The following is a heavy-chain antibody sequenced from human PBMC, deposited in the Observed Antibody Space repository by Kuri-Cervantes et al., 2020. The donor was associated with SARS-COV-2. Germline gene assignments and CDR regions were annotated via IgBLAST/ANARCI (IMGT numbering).Heavy chain of an antibody. J-gene: IGHJ5*02. CDR2: ISYDGSNK. D-gene: IGHD1-1*01. V-gene: IGHV3-30*03. Sequence: GESLKISCAASGFTFSSYGMHWVRQAPGKGLEWVAVISYDGSNKYYADPVKGRFTISRDNAKNSLYLQMNSLKTEDTAVYYCTRQTTGNTTSWFDPWGQGTLVTVSS. CDR1: GFTFSSYG. CDR3: TRQTTGNTTSWFDP.